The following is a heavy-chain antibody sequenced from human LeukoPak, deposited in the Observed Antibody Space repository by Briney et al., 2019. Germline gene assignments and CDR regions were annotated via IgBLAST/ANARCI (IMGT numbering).Heavy chain of an antibody. D-gene: IGHD6-13*01. J-gene: IGHJ5*02. V-gene: IGHV1-2*02. CDR1: GYTSTGYY. Sequence: ASVKVSCKASGYTSTGYYMHWVRQAPGQGLEWMGWINPNSGGTNYAQKFQGRVTMTRDTSISTAYMELSRLRSDDTAVYYCARGGKRYSSSWRLYNWFDPWGQGTLVTVSS. CDR3: ARGGKRYSSSWRLYNWFDP. CDR2: INPNSGGT.